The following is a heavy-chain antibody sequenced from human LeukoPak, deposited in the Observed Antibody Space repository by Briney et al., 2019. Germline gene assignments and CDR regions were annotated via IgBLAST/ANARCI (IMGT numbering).Heavy chain of an antibody. Sequence: GGSLRLSCAASGFTVSSNYMSWVRQAPGKGLEWVSVIYSGGSTYYADSEKGRFTISRDNSKNTLYLQMNSLRAEDTAVYYCARDALPYVGWFDPWGQGTLVTVSS. V-gene: IGHV3-53*01. CDR2: IYSGGST. J-gene: IGHJ5*02. CDR1: GFTVSSNY. D-gene: IGHD3-16*01. CDR3: ARDALPYVGWFDP.